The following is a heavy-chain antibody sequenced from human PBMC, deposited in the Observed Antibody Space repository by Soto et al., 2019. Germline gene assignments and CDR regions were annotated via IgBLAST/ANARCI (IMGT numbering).Heavy chain of an antibody. CDR3: ARGMGAAAGRGRNHSYYYMDV. J-gene: IGHJ6*03. CDR2: INHSGST. V-gene: IGHV4-34*01. CDR1: GGSFSGYY. Sequence: SETLSLTCAVYGGSFSGYYWSWIRQPPGKGLEWIGEINHSGSTNYNPSLKSRVTISVDTSKNQFSLKLSSVTAADTAVYYCARGMGAAAGRGRNHSYYYMDVWGKGTTVTVSS. D-gene: IGHD6-13*01.